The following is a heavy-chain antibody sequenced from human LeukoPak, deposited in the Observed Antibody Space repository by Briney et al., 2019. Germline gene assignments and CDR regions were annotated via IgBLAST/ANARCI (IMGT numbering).Heavy chain of an antibody. CDR1: GGSFSDYY. J-gene: IGHJ5*02. CDR2: INHSGST. V-gene: IGHV4-34*01. Sequence: SETLSLTCAVYGGSFSDYYWTWIRQPPGKGLEWIGEINHSGSTNYNPSLKSRVTISVDTSKKQFFLRLSSVTAADTAVYYCVRDKGWFDPWGQGTLVTVSS. CDR3: VRDKGWFDP.